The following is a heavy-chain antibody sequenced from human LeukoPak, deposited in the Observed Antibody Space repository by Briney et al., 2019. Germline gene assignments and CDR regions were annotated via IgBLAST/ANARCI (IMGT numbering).Heavy chain of an antibody. CDR1: GLTVSNSY. V-gene: IGHV3-30*18. CDR2: ISFDGSNN. Sequence: GGSLRLSCAASGLTVSNSYMSWVRQAPGKGLEWVAVISFDGSNNSYADSVKGRFTISRDNSKNTLYLQMNSLRAEDTAVYYCAKDLSEYYFDCWGQGTLVTVSS. CDR3: AKDLSEYYFDC. J-gene: IGHJ4*02.